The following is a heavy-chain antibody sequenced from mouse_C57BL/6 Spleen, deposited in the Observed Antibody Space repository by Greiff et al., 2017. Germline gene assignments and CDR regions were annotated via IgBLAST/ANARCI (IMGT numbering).Heavy chain of an antibody. D-gene: IGHD1-1*01. CDR3: ARFAVVAAYAMDY. CDR2: IHPNSGST. CDR1: GYTFTSYW. J-gene: IGHJ4*01. V-gene: IGHV1-64*01. Sequence: VQLQQPGAELVKPGASVKLSCKASGYTFTSYWMHWVKQRPGQGLEWIGMIHPNSGSTNYNEKFKSKATLTVDKSSSTAYMQLSSLTSEDSAVYYCARFAVVAAYAMDYWGQGTSVTVSS.